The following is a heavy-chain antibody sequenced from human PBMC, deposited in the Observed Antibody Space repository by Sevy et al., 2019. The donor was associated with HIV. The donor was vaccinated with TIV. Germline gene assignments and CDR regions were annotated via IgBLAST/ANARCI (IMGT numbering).Heavy chain of an antibody. CDR1: GFTFSKYS. Sequence: GESLKISCAASGFTFSKYSMSWVRQPPGKGLEWVSTLFFGCGEINYADSVKGRFTISRDNSESSVYLQMNKLRPEDTAGYYCAREGCTKPHDYWGQGTLVTVSS. V-gene: IGHV3-23*01. CDR2: LFFGCGEI. J-gene: IGHJ4*02. CDR3: AREGCTKPHDY. D-gene: IGHD2-8*01.